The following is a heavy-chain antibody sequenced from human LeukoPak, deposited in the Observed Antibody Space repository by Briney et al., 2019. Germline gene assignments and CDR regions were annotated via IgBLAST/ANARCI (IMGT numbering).Heavy chain of an antibody. CDR1: GFTFSSYA. CDR3: ARDFGAVLLWFGELLLPDY. Sequence: GGSLRLSCAASGFTFSSYAMHWVRQAPGKGLEWVAVISYDGSNKYYADSVMGRFTISRDNSKNTLYLQMNSLRAEDTAVYYCARDFGAVLLWFGELLLPDYWGQGTLVTVSS. CDR2: ISYDGSNK. V-gene: IGHV3-30*04. D-gene: IGHD3-10*01. J-gene: IGHJ4*02.